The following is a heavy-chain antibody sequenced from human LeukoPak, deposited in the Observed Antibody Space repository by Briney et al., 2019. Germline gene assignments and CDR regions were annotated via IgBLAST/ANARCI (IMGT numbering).Heavy chain of an antibody. CDR2: IHYSGSA. CDR1: GGSISSSSYY. V-gene: IGHV4-39*07. D-gene: IGHD1-1*01. Sequence: SETLSLTCSVSGGSISSSSYYWGWIRQPPGKGLDWIGSIHYSGSAYYKPSLRSRATISVDTSKNQFSLKLSSVTAADTAVYYCARVEGWQGNWFDPWGQGTLVTVSS. J-gene: IGHJ5*02. CDR3: ARVEGWQGNWFDP.